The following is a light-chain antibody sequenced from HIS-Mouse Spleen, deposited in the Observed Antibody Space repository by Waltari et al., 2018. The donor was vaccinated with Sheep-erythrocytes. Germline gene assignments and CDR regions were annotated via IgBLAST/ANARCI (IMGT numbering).Light chain of an antibody. CDR3: QSADSSGTYPV. J-gene: IGLJ2*01. CDR2: KDS. CDR1: ALPTQS. Sequence: SYELTQPPSVSVSPGQTARIPCSGDALPTQSAYWYQQKPGQAPVLVIYKDSERPSGIPERFSGSSSGTTVTLTISGVQAEDEADYYCQSADSSGTYPVFGGGTKLTVL. V-gene: IGLV3-25*03.